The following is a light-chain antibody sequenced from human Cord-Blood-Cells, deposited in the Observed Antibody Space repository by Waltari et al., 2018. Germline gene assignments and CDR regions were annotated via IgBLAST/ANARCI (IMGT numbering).Light chain of an antibody. V-gene: IGKV3-20*01. CDR1: QSVSSSY. J-gene: IGKJ1*01. CDR3: QQYGSSPWT. CDR2: GAS. Sequence: EIVLTQSPGTLSLSPGERDTLSCRASQSVSSSYLAWYQQKPGQAPRLLIYGASIRATGIPDRFSGSGSGTDFTLTISRLEPEDFAVYYCQQYGSSPWTFGQGTKVEIK.